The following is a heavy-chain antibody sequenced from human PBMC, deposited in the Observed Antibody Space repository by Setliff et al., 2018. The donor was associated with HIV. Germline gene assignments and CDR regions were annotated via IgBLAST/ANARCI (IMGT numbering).Heavy chain of an antibody. CDR3: AQITVMGY. D-gene: IGHD4-4*01. Sequence: PGGSLRLSCAASRFTFSSYWMSWVRQAPGKGLEWVANIKQDGSERSYVDSVKGRFTISRDNAKNSLYLQMNSLRAEDTAVYYCAQITVMGYWGQGTLVTVSS. V-gene: IGHV3-7*01. CDR2: IKQDGSER. CDR1: RFTFSSYW. J-gene: IGHJ4*02.